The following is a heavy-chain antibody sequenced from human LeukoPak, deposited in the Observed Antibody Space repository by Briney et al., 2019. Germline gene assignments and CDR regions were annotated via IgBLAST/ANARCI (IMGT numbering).Heavy chain of an antibody. V-gene: IGHV1-58*01. Sequence: ASVKVSCKASGFTFTSSAVQWVRQARGQRLEWIGWIVVGSGNTSYAQKFQERVTITRDMSTSTAYMELSSLRSEDTAVYYCASSWNDGSSLDYWGQGTLVTVSS. D-gene: IGHD1-1*01. CDR3: ASSWNDGSSLDY. J-gene: IGHJ4*02. CDR1: GFTFTSSA. CDR2: IVVGSGNT.